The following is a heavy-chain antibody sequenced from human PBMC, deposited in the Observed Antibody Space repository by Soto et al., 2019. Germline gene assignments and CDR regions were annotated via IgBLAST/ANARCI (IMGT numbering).Heavy chain of an antibody. V-gene: IGHV3-30*18. J-gene: IGHJ4*02. D-gene: IGHD5-18*01. CDR2: LSYDGNKK. CDR1: GFTLSSYG. CDR3: AKGLSVIQEWIIDGH. Sequence: QVQLVESGGGVVQPGKSLRLSCAVSGFTLSSYGIHWVRQAPGKGLERVAFLSYDGNKKSYADSVKGRFTISRDNSKNTLYLQMDSLRAEDTAMYYCAKGLSVIQEWIIDGHWGQGTQVTVSS.